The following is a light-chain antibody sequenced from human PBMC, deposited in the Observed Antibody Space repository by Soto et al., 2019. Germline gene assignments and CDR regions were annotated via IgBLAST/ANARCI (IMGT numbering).Light chain of an antibody. CDR3: QQYNNWPLT. CDR2: GAS. CDR1: QSVSSN. V-gene: IGKV3-15*01. Sequence: EIGMTQSAATLSVSPGERATLSCRASQSVSSNLAWYQQKPGQAPRLLIYGASTRATGIPARFSGSGSGTEFTLTISSLQSEDFAVYYCQQYNNWPLTFGGGTKVDIK. J-gene: IGKJ4*01.